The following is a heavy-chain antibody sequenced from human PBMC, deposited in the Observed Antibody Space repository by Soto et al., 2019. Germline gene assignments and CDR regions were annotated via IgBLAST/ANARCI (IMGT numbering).Heavy chain of an antibody. CDR2: IIPIFGTA. Sequence: QVPLVQSGAEVKKPGSSVKVSCKASGGTFSSYAISWVRQAPGQGLEWMGGIIPIFGTANYAQKFQGRVTITADESTSAAYMELSSRRSEDTAVYYCARHPGGRGYYYGMDVWGQGTTVTVSS. D-gene: IGHD2-15*01. CDR1: GGTFSSYA. V-gene: IGHV1-69*12. CDR3: ARHPGGRGYYYGMDV. J-gene: IGHJ6*02.